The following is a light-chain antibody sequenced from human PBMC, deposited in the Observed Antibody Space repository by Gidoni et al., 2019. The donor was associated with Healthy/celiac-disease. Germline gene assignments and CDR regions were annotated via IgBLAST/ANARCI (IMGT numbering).Light chain of an antibody. CDR2: GAS. J-gene: IGKJ2*01. Sequence: EIVMTQSPATLSVSAGERATLACRASQSVSRYLAWYQQKPGQAPRLLIYGASTRATGIPARFSGSGSGTDFTLTISSLQSEDFAVYYCQQYNNWPYTFXXXTKLEIK. CDR3: QQYNNWPYT. V-gene: IGKV3-15*01. CDR1: QSVSRY.